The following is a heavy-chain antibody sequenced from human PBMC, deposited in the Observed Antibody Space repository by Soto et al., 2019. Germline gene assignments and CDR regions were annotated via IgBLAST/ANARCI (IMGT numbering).Heavy chain of an antibody. J-gene: IGHJ4*02. V-gene: IGHV4-31*08. CDR3: YYLRGFTGYHGD. D-gene: IGHD3-22*01. CDR1: GGSMRSECYY. CDR2: IYCSGLT. Sequence: SETLSLTCFVSGGSMRSECYYWSWIRQHPGKGLEWIGYIYCSGLTDYNQSLKSRLTISVDKSNTEFFLKIRSVTAAYTAVYLCYYLRGFTGYHGDWGQGPSVTVSS.